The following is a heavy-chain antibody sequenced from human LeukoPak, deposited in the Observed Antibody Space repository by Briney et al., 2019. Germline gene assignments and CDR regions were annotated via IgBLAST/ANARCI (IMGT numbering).Heavy chain of an antibody. V-gene: IGHV3-30-3*01. CDR2: ISHDGSKK. CDR3: AKDWKFYYVSGSFFPDN. CDR1: GFAFSSYA. Sequence: GRSLRLSCAASGFAFSSYAVHWVRQAPGKGLECVAVISHDGSKKYYADFVKGRFTISRDNSKNALYLHMNSLIPEDTAVYFCAKDWKFYYVSGSFFPDNWGQGTLVTVSS. D-gene: IGHD3-10*01. J-gene: IGHJ4*02.